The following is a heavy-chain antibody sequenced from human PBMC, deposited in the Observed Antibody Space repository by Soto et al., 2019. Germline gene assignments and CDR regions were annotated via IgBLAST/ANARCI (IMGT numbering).Heavy chain of an antibody. Sequence: ASVKVFCKASGYTFTGYYMHWVRQAPGQGLEWMGWINPNSGGTNYAQKFQGWVTMTGDTSISTAYMELSRLRSDDTAVYYGARDREQQLVPDTPQAWHYYYYYGMDVWGQGTTVTVSS. J-gene: IGHJ6*02. CDR1: GYTFTGYY. CDR3: ARDREQQLVPDTPQAWHYYYYYGMDV. CDR2: INPNSGGT. V-gene: IGHV1-2*04. D-gene: IGHD6-13*01.